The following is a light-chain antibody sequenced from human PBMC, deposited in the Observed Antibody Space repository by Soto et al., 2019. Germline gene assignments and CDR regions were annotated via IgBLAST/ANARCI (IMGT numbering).Light chain of an antibody. Sequence: EIVLTQSPGTLSLSPGERATLSCRASQTVSTSYVAWYQQKPGQAPRLLIYAASSRATGIPDRLSGSGSGTDFTLTISRLVPEDFAVYYCHQYGYSPPTFGGGTKVEIK. CDR2: AAS. CDR3: HQYGYSPPT. V-gene: IGKV3-20*01. CDR1: QTVSTSY. J-gene: IGKJ4*01.